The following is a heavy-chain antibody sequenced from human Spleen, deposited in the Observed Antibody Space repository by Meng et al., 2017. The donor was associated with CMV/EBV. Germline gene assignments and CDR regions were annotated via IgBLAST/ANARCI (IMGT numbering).Heavy chain of an antibody. V-gene: IGHV1-2*02. Sequence: ASVKVSCKSFGYSLTDHFIHWVRQAPGQGPEWVGWMNPNSGGTHYGRDFQGRVTMTRDTSITTAYMELRRLRSDDTAVYYCARGDRIDKHNWSHYKNAFDIWGQGTRVTVSS. J-gene: IGHJ3*02. CDR1: GYSLTDHF. CDR3: ARGDRIDKHNWSHYKNAFDI. D-gene: IGHD3-10*01. CDR2: MNPNSGGT.